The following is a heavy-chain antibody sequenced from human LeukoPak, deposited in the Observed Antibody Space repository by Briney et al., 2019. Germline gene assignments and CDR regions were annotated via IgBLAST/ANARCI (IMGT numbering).Heavy chain of an antibody. CDR1: GYTFTSYA. D-gene: IGHD1-26*01. CDR3: ARVPRSHKIDS. J-gene: IGHJ4*02. Sequence: GASVTVSCKASGYTFTSYAMNWVRQAPGQGLEGMGWINTNTGNPTYAQGFTGRFVFSLDTSVSTASLQISSLTAEDTAVYYCARVPRSHKIDSWGQGTLVTVSS. V-gene: IGHV7-4-1*02. CDR2: INTNTGNP.